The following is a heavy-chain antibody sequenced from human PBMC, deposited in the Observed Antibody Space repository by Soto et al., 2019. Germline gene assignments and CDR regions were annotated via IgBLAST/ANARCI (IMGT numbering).Heavy chain of an antibody. CDR2: ISRGSGDI. CDR3: VRDPYGGTPFGS. J-gene: IGHJ4*02. CDR1: GFAFNTYS. Sequence: GGSLRLSCAASGFAFNTYSMNWVRQAPGKGLEWVSYISRGSGDIYYADSVKGRFTISRDNAKNSLYLQMNSLRDEDTAVYYCVRDPYGGTPFGSWGQGTLVTVSS. D-gene: IGHD1-1*01. V-gene: IGHV3-48*02.